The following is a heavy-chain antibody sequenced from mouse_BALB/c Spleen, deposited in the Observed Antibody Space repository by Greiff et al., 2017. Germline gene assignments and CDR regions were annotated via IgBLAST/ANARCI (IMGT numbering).Heavy chain of an antibody. CDR1: GFTFSSYG. Sequence: EVKLMESGGDLVKPGGSLKLSCAASGFTFSSYGMSWVRQTPDKRLEWVATISSGGSYTYYPDSVKGRFTISRDNAKNTLYLQMSSLKSEDTAMYYCARHGSSPHYYAMDYWGQGTSVTVSS. CDR3: ARHGSSPHYYAMDY. D-gene: IGHD1-1*01. CDR2: ISSGGSYT. V-gene: IGHV5-6*01. J-gene: IGHJ4*01.